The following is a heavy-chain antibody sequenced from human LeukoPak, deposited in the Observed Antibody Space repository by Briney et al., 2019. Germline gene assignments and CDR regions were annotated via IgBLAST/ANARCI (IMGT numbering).Heavy chain of an antibody. D-gene: IGHD2-21*02. J-gene: IGHJ3*02. Sequence: SETLSLTCTVSGGSISSYYWSWIRQPPGKGLEWIGYIYYSGSTNYNPSLKSRVTISVDTSKNQFSLKLSSVTAEDTAVYYCARDSSRCGGDCSSLYNIWGQGTMVTVSS. CDR3: ARDSSRCGGDCSSLYNI. V-gene: IGHV4-59*01. CDR2: IYYSGST. CDR1: GGSISSYY.